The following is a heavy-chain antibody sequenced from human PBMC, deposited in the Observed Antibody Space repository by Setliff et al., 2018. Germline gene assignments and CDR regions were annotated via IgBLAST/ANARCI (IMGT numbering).Heavy chain of an antibody. D-gene: IGHD3-22*01. CDR1: GGTFSSYG. Sequence: SVKVSCKASGGTFSSYGISWVRQAPGQGLEWMGGIIPFFGTTNYAQKFQGRVTITTDESTNTAYMELSSLRSEDTAVYYCARDSRTYYYDTTGPHFDYWGQGTLVTVSS. CDR2: IIPFFGTT. J-gene: IGHJ4*02. CDR3: ARDSRTYYYDTTGPHFDY. V-gene: IGHV1-69*05.